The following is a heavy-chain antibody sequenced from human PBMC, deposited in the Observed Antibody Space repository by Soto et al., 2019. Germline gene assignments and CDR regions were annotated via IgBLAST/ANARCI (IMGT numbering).Heavy chain of an antibody. Sequence: SETLSLTCTVSGGSISSGGYYWSWIRQHPGKRLEWIGYIYYSGSTYYNPSLKSRVTISVDTSKNQFSLKLSSVTAADTAVYYCARGDIVVVPAATAEYFQHWGQGTLVTVSS. V-gene: IGHV4-31*03. CDR2: IYYSGST. J-gene: IGHJ1*01. D-gene: IGHD2-2*01. CDR3: ARGDIVVVPAATAEYFQH. CDR1: GGSISSGGYY.